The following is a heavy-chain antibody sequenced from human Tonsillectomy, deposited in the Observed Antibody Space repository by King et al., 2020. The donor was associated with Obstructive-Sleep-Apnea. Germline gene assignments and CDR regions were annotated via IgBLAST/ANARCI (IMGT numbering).Heavy chain of an antibody. Sequence: TLKESGPTLVKPTQTLPLTCPFSGISLSTSGVVVGWIRQPPGKALEWLALIYWDDDKRYSPSLKSRLTITKDTSKNQVVLTMANMDPVDTATYYRAHRRSRTYYFDYWGQGTLVTVSS. J-gene: IGHJ4*02. D-gene: IGHD1-1*01. V-gene: IGHV2-5*02. CDR2: IYWDDDK. CDR1: GISLSTSGVV. CDR3: AHRRSRTYYFDY.